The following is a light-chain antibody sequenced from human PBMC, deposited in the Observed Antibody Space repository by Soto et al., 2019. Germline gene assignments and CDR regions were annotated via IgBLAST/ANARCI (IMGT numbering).Light chain of an antibody. J-gene: IGKJ4*01. CDR3: QQYNVWPLT. CDR2: VAS. V-gene: IGKV3-15*01. Sequence: EIVMTQSPATLSVSPGERATLYCRASQSISSSLAWYQQKPGQTPKLLIYVASTRATGIPARFSGSGSGTEFTLTISSLQSEDFAVYYCQQYNVWPLTFGGGTKVEFK. CDR1: QSISSS.